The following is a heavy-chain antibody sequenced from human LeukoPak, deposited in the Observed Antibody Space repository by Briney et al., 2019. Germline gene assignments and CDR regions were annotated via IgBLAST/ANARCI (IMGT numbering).Heavy chain of an antibody. J-gene: IGHJ4*02. Sequence: GGSLRLSCAASGFTFSSYAMSWVRQAPGKGLEWVSAISGSGGSTYYADSVKGRFTISRDNSKNTLYLQMNSLRAEDTDVYYCACKSGFLEWLFDYWGQGTLVTVSS. CDR3: ACKSGFLEWLFDY. CDR2: ISGSGGST. D-gene: IGHD3-3*01. V-gene: IGHV3-23*01. CDR1: GFTFSSYA.